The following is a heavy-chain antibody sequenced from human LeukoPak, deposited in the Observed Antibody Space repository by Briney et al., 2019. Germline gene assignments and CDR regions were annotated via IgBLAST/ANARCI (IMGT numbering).Heavy chain of an antibody. J-gene: IGHJ4*02. V-gene: IGHV3-21*01. CDR1: GFTFSSYS. CDR3: ARDLGYSYGYGFDY. CDR2: ISSSSSYI. D-gene: IGHD5-18*01. Sequence: GGSLRLSCAASGFTFSSYSMNWVRQAPGKGLEWVSSISSSSSYIYYADSVKGRFTISRDNAKNSLYLQMNSLRAEDTAVYYCARDLGYSYGYGFDYWGQGTLVTVSS.